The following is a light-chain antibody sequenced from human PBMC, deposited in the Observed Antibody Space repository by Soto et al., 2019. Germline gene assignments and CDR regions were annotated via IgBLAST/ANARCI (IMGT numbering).Light chain of an antibody. Sequence: QSVLTQPRSVSGSPGQSVTISCSGTSSDVGGYNYVSWYRQHPGKAPELMIYDVSLRPSGVPDRFSGSKSGNTASLTIFGLQAEDEADYYCCSYAGSYTLLFGGGTKVTVL. CDR3: CSYAGSYTLL. CDR2: DVS. J-gene: IGLJ2*01. V-gene: IGLV2-11*02. CDR1: SSDVGGYNY.